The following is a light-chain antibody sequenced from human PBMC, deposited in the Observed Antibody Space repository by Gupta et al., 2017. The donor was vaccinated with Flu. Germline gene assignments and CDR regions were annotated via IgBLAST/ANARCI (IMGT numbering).Light chain of an antibody. CDR3: SSYTSVTTVI. CDR2: EVS. J-gene: IGLJ2*01. Sequence: QSALTQPASVSRSPGKSVTLSCTGTSSDVGGYNYVSWYQQYPGKAPKVLIYEVSNRPSGVSNRFSGSKSGNTASLTISGLQAEDEADYYCSSYTSVTTVIFGGGTKLTVL. CDR1: SSDVGGYNY. V-gene: IGLV2-14*01.